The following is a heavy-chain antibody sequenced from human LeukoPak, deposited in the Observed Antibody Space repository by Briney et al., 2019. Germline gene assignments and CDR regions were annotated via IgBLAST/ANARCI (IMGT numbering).Heavy chain of an antibody. CDR2: ISGSGGST. D-gene: IGHD6-19*01. Sequence: PGGSLRLSCAASGFTFSSYAMSWVRQAPGKGLEWVSAISGSGGSTYYADSVKGRFTISKDNSKNTLYLQMNSLRAEDTAVYYCAKDKHSSGWPFDYWGQGTLVTVSS. CDR1: GFTFSSYA. J-gene: IGHJ4*02. CDR3: AKDKHSSGWPFDY. V-gene: IGHV3-23*01.